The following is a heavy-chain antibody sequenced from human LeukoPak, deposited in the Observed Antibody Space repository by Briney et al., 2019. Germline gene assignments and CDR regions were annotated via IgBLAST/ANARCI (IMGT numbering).Heavy chain of an antibody. CDR1: GYNYANYW. V-gene: IGHV5-51*01. Sequence: GESLKISCKGSGYNYANYWIGWVRQMPGKGLEWMGIIYPGDSDTRYSPSFQGQVTISADKSISTAYLQWSSLKASDTAMYYCARGGEGYNDLFDYWGQGTLVTVSS. J-gene: IGHJ4*02. CDR3: ARGGEGYNDLFDY. D-gene: IGHD5-24*01. CDR2: IYPGDSDT.